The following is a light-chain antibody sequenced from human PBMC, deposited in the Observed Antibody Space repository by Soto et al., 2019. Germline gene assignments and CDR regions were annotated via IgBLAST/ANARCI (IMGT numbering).Light chain of an antibody. J-gene: IGLJ2*01. Sequence: QSVLTQPPSASGTPGQRVTISCSGSSSNIGSNTVNWYHQLPGTAPKLLIYSSDQRPSGVPDRFSGSKSGTSASLAISGLQSEDEGDCYCAAWDDSLNGPVFGGGTKLTVL. CDR2: SSD. CDR1: SSNIGSNT. V-gene: IGLV1-44*01. CDR3: AAWDDSLNGPV.